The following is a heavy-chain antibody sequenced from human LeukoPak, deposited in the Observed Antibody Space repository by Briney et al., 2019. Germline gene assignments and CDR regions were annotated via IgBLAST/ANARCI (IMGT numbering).Heavy chain of an antibody. CDR3: VLIRGVKKGLFDY. D-gene: IGHD3-10*01. J-gene: IGHJ4*02. CDR1: GGTFSSYA. V-gene: IGHV1-69*05. Sequence: SVKVSCKASGGTFSSYAISWVRQAPGQGLEWMGGIIPIFGTANYAQKFQGRVTITTDESTSTAYMELSSLRSDDTAVYYCVLIRGVKKGLFDYWGQGTLVTVSS. CDR2: IIPIFGTA.